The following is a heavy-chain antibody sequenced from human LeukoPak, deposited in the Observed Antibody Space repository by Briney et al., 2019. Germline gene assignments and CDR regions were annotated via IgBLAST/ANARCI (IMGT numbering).Heavy chain of an antibody. J-gene: IGHJ4*02. D-gene: IGHD6-19*01. CDR3: ARRVQDASSSGWSNSAYYFDY. CDR2: INHSGST. V-gene: IGHV4-34*01. CDR1: GGSFSGYS. Sequence: ASETLSLTCAVYGGSFSGYSWSWIRQPPGKGLEWIGEINHSGSTNYNPSLKSRVTISVDTSKNQFSLKLSSVTAADTAVYYCARRVQDASSSGWSNSAYYFDYWGEGTLVTVSS.